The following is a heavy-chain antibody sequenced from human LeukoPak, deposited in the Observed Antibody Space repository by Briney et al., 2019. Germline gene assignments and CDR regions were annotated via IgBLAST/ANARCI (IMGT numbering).Heavy chain of an antibody. CDR2: INAGNGNT. Sequence: ASVKVSCKASGYTFTSYAMHWVRQAPGQRLEWMGWINAGNGNTKYSQKLQGRVTMTTDTSTSTAYMELRSLRSDDTAVYYCARVYYDFWSGYSNWFDPWGQGTLVTVSS. D-gene: IGHD3-3*01. CDR3: ARVYYDFWSGYSNWFDP. J-gene: IGHJ5*02. CDR1: GYTFTSYA. V-gene: IGHV1-3*01.